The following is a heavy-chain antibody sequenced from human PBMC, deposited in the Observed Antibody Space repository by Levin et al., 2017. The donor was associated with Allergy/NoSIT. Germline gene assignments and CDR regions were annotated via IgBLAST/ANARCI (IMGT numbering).Heavy chain of an antibody. Sequence: RSGGSLRLSCAASGFTFSSYAMSWVRQAPGKGLEWVSAISGSGGSTYYADSVKGRFTISRDNSKNTLYLQMNSLRAEDTAVYYCAKGGHSGYNERWGQGTLVTVSS. CDR3: AKGGHSGYNER. CDR1: GFTFSSYA. V-gene: IGHV3-23*01. J-gene: IGHJ4*02. CDR2: ISGSGGST. D-gene: IGHD5-12*01.